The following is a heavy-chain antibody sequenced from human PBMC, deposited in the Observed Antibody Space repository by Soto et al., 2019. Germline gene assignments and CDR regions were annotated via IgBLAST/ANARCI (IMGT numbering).Heavy chain of an antibody. CDR3: ARDTAGAMFRIYYGMDV. J-gene: IGHJ6*02. V-gene: IGHV3-33*01. Sequence: QVQLVESGGGVVQPGRSLRLSCAASGFTFSSYGMHWVRQAPGKGLEWVAVIWYDGSNKYYADSVKGRFTISRDNSKSTLYLQMNSLRAEDTAVYYCARDTAGAMFRIYYGMDVWSQGATVTVSS. CDR2: IWYDGSNK. CDR1: GFTFSSYG. D-gene: IGHD3-10*01.